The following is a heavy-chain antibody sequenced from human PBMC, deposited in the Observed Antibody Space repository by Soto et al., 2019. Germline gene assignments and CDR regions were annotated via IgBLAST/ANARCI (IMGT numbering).Heavy chain of an antibody. CDR3: ARLHGYSSGWYDY. CDR1: GYTFSSNG. J-gene: IGHJ4*02. V-gene: IGHV1-18*04. CDR2: ISTFNGNA. D-gene: IGHD6-19*01. Sequence: QVQLVQSGAEVKKPGASVKVSCKASGYTFSSNGVSWVRQDPGQGLEWMGWISTFNGNAHYAQKFQGRVTMTTDTSTNTAYMELTSLSSDDTAVYYCARLHGYSSGWYDYWGQGTLVTVSS.